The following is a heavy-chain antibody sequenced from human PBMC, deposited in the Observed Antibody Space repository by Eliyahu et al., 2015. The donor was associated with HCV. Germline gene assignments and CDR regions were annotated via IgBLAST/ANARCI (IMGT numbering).Heavy chain of an antibody. V-gene: IGHV4-34*02. Sequence: QVQLQQWGAGLLKPSETLSLTCAVYGGSFSNFYWSWIRQPPEKGLEWIGEINHSGTTNYNPSLKSRVTISIDTSKNQFSLKLTSVTAADTAFYYCARGKWSPTFDIWGQGTIVTVSS. CDR1: GGSFSNFY. CDR2: INHSGTT. J-gene: IGHJ3*02. D-gene: IGHD2-15*01. CDR3: ARGKWSPTFDI.